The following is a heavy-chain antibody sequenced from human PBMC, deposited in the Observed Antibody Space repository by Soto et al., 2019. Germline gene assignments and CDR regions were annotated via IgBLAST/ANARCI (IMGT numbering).Heavy chain of an antibody. CDR2: ISSSSSYI. V-gene: IGHV3-21*01. J-gene: IGHJ4*02. CDR3: ARDSETEDIVVVVAAIDY. D-gene: IGHD2-15*01. CDR1: GFTFSSYS. Sequence: EVQLVESGGGLVQPGGSLRLSCAASGFTFSSYSMNWVRQAPGKGLEWVSSISSSSSYIYYADSVKGRFTISRDNAKNSLYLQMNSLRAEDTAVYYCARDSETEDIVVVVAAIDYWGQGTLVTVSS.